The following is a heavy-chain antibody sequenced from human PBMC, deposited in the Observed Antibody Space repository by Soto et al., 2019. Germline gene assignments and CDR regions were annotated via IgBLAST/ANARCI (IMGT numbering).Heavy chain of an antibody. V-gene: IGHV1-18*01. J-gene: IGHJ6*02. CDR3: ARDRGIAAADKDYYYYGMDV. CDR1: GYTFTSYG. D-gene: IGHD6-13*01. CDR2: ISAYNGNT. Sequence: ASVKVSCKASGYTFTSYGISWVRQAPGQGLEWMGWISAYNGNTNYAQKLQGRVTMTTDTSTSTAYMELRSLRSDDTAVYYCARDRGIAAADKDYYYYGMDVWGQGATVTVSS.